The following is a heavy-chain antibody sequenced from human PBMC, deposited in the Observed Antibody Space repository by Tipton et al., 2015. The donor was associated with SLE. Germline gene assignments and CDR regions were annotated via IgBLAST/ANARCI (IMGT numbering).Heavy chain of an antibody. J-gene: IGHJ4*02. CDR2: IYSGGSST. D-gene: IGHD3-10*01. V-gene: IGHV3-23*03. CDR1: GFTFSTYA. Sequence: SLRLSCAASGFTFSTYAVSWVRQAPGKGLEWVSVIYSGGSSTCFADSVKGRFTISRDDSKNTLFLQMNCLRAEDTAVYYCAKGYYGSGSYIDYWGQGTLVTVSA. CDR3: AKGYYGSGSYIDY.